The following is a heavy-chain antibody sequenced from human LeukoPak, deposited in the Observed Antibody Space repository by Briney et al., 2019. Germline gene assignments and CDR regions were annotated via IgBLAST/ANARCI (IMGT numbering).Heavy chain of an antibody. J-gene: IGHJ6*02. Sequence: SETLSLTCAVYGGSFSGYYWSWIRQPPGEGLEWIGEINHSGSTNYNPSLKSRVTISVDTSKNQFSLKLSSVTAADTAVYYCARGGYDSSGYYARDYYYYGMDVWGQGTTVTVSS. CDR3: ARGGYDSSGYYARDYYYYGMDV. V-gene: IGHV4-34*01. D-gene: IGHD3-22*01. CDR2: INHSGST. CDR1: GGSFSGYY.